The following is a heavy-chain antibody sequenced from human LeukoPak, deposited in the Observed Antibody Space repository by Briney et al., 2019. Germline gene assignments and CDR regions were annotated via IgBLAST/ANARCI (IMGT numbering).Heavy chain of an antibody. D-gene: IGHD6-19*01. V-gene: IGHV3-53*01. CDR2: IYSGGST. Sequence: GGSLRLSCAASGFTVSSNYMSWVRQAPGKGLEWVSVIYSGGSTYYADSVKGRYTISRDNSKNTVYLQMNSLRAEDTAVYYCARDSSRRWYNANWGQGSLVTVSS. J-gene: IGHJ4*01. CDR1: GFTVSSNY. CDR3: ARDSSRRWYNAN.